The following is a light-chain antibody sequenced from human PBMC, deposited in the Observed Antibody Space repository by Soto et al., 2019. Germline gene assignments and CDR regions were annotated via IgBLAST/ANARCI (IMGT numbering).Light chain of an antibody. Sequence: VSQSVRSDYFAWYQQKPGQAPRVIIFGVSTRATGVPDRFIGTGSGTHTTLTISSLEPEDPALYYSQQYGHSPLAFGGGTSLDIK. J-gene: IGKJ4*02. CDR2: GVS. V-gene: IGKV3-20*01. CDR3: QQYGHSPLA. CDR1: QSVRSDY.